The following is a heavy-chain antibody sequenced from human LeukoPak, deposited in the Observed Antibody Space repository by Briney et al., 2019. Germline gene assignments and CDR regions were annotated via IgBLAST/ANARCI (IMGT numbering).Heavy chain of an antibody. Sequence: ASVKVSCKASGGTFSSYAMSWVRQAPGKGLEWVSAISGSGGSTYYADSVKGRFTISRDNSKNTLYLQMNSLRAEDTAVYYCAKTYSSGWYDFDYWGQGTLVTVSS. D-gene: IGHD6-19*01. V-gene: IGHV3-23*01. CDR1: GGTFSSYA. J-gene: IGHJ4*02. CDR3: AKTYSSGWYDFDY. CDR2: ISGSGGST.